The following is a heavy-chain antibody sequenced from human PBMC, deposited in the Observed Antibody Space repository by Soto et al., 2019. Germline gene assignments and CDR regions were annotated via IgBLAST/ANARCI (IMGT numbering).Heavy chain of an antibody. Sequence: QVQLVQSGAEVKKPGASVKVSCKASGYTFTSYGISWVRQAPGQGLEWMGWISAYNGNTNYAQKLQGRVTMTTDTSPRTAYMELRSLRSDDTAVYYCARNRMVRGVIGYYGMDVWGQGTTVTVSS. V-gene: IGHV1-18*01. CDR1: GYTFTSYG. D-gene: IGHD3-10*01. CDR3: ARNRMVRGVIGYYGMDV. CDR2: ISAYNGNT. J-gene: IGHJ6*02.